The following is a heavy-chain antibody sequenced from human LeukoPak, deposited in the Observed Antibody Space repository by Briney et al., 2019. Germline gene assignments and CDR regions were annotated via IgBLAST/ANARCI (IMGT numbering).Heavy chain of an antibody. J-gene: IGHJ4*02. CDR2: ISGNNDNP. CDR1: RYTFSNFG. D-gene: IGHD2-2*01. V-gene: IGHV1-18*01. CDR3: ARDGTSTDDY. Sequence: GASVKVSCKASRYTFSNFGISWVRQAPGQGLEWMGWISGNNDNPNYGQKFQGRFTVTTDSSTSTAYMELRNLRSDDTAVYYCARDGTSTDDYWGQGTLVTVSS.